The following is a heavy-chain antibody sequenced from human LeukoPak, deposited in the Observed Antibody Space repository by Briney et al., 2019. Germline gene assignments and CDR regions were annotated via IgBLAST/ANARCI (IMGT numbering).Heavy chain of an antibody. CDR1: GFTFSNAW. CDR3: TTGYCSSTSCYPDAFDI. CDR2: IKSKTDGGTT. D-gene: IGHD2-2*01. Sequence: PGGSLRLSCAASGFTFSNAWMSWVRQAPGKGLEWVGRIKSKTDGGTTDYAAPVKGRFTISRDDSRNTLYLQMNSLKTEDTAVYYCTTGYCSSTSCYPDAFDIWGQGTMVTVSS. V-gene: IGHV3-15*01. J-gene: IGHJ3*02.